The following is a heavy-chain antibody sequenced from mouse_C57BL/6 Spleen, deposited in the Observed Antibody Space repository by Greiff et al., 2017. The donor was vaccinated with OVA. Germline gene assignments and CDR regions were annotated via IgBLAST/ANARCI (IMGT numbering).Heavy chain of an antibody. J-gene: IGHJ4*01. V-gene: IGHV5-6*01. Sequence: EVKLVESGGDLVKPGGSLKLSCAASGFTFSSYGMSWVRQTPDKRLEWVATISSGGSYTYYPDSVKGRFTISRDNAKNTLYLQMSSLKSEDTAMYYCARSYYGSSYYAMDYWGQGTSVTVSS. D-gene: IGHD1-1*01. CDR2: ISSGGSYT. CDR1: GFTFSSYG. CDR3: ARSYYGSSYYAMDY.